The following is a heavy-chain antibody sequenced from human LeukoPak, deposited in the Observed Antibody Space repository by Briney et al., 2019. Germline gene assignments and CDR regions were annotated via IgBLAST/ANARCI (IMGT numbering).Heavy chain of an antibody. Sequence: SETLSLTCAVYGGSFSGYYWSWIRQPPGKGLEWIGEINHSGSTNYNPSLKSRVTISVDTSKNQFSLKLSSVTAADTAVYYCARGSNYYESSGYVNFDYWGQGTLVTVSS. CDR2: INHSGST. CDR1: GGSFSGYY. J-gene: IGHJ4*02. D-gene: IGHD3-22*01. CDR3: ARGSNYYESSGYVNFDY. V-gene: IGHV4-34*01.